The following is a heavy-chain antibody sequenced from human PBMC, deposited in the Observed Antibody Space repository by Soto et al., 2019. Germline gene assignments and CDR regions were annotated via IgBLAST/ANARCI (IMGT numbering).Heavy chain of an antibody. D-gene: IGHD3-16*01. Sequence: GASGEGSCPTFCFPLCSYWISWVRQAPGQGLEWMGWISPYNGNTNSAQRVQSRVTMTTDTYTRTAYMELRSLRSDDTAVYFCARGADWLDPWGQGTLVTVSS. CDR3: ARGADWLDP. CDR2: ISPYNGNT. V-gene: IGHV1-18*01. CDR1: CFPLCSYW. J-gene: IGHJ5*02.